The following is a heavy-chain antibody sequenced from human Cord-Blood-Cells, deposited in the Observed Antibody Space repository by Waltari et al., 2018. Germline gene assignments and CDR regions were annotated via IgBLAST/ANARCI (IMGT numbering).Heavy chain of an antibody. CDR2: IRYDGSNK. CDR1: GFTFSSYG. CDR3: AGNSGYDTAFDY. V-gene: IGHV3-30*02. Sequence: VESGGGVVQPGGSLRLSCAASGFTFSSYGMHWVRQAPGKGLEWVAFIRYDGSNKYYADSVKGRFTISRDNSKNTLYLQMNSLRAEDTAVYYCAGNSGYDTAFDYWGQGTLVTVSS. D-gene: IGHD5-12*01. J-gene: IGHJ4*02.